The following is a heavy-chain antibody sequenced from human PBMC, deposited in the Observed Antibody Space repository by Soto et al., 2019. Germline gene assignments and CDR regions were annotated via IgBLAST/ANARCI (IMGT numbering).Heavy chain of an antibody. CDR3: ARELAAPSYNFSGLDF. CDR2: ISYDGIQK. V-gene: IGHV3-30*14. D-gene: IGHD1-20*01. CDR1: GFTFSSDA. J-gene: IGHJ6*02. Sequence: QVQLVESGGGVVQPGRSLRLSCTASGFTFSSDAMHWVRQAPGMGLEWVGIISYDGIQKYYAASVEGRFTISSDNSKSTLYLQMNILRGEDSAVYACARELAAPSYNFSGLDFWVHGTTVTVSS.